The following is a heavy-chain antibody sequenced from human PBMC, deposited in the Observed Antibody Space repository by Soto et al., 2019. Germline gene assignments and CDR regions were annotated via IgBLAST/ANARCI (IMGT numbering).Heavy chain of an antibody. J-gene: IGHJ4*02. V-gene: IGHV3-30*18. D-gene: IGHD6-19*01. CDR3: AKPTSRIAVAGTPLDY. Sequence: PGGSLRLSCAASGFTFSSYGMHWVRQAPGKGLEWVAVISYDGSNKYYADSVKGRFTISRDNSKNTLYLQMNSLRAEDTAVYYCAKPTSRIAVAGTPLDYWGQGTLVTVSS. CDR2: ISYDGSNK. CDR1: GFTFSSYG.